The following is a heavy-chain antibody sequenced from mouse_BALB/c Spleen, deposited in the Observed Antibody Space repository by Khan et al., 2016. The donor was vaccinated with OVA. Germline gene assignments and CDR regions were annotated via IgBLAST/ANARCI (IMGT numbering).Heavy chain of an antibody. Sequence: QVQLQQPGAELARPGASMKMSCKASGYTFTSYTIHWVKQRPGQGLEWIGYINPSSGYSNYNQKFRDKATLTADKSSSTAYMQLSSLTSEDSAVYYCARVGPNHGNYGAGFAYWGQGTLVTVSA. J-gene: IGHJ3*01. CDR3: ARVGPNHGNYGAGFAY. V-gene: IGHV1-4*01. D-gene: IGHD2-1*01. CDR2: INPSSGYS. CDR1: GYTFTSYT.